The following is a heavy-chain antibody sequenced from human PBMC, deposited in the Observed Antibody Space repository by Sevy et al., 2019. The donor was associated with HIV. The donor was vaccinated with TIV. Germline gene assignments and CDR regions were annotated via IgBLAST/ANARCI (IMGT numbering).Heavy chain of an antibody. Sequence: GGSLRLSCAASGFTFSTYAMHWVRQAPGKGLEWVAVISYDGSNTYYADSVKSRFTISRDSSKNTLYLQMNSLRAEDTAVYFYARDRVYVSRGYDLSNYWGQGTLVTVSS. CDR1: GFTFSTYA. CDR2: ISYDGSNT. CDR3: ARDRVYVSRGYDLSNY. D-gene: IGHD3-22*01. V-gene: IGHV3-30-3*01. J-gene: IGHJ4*02.